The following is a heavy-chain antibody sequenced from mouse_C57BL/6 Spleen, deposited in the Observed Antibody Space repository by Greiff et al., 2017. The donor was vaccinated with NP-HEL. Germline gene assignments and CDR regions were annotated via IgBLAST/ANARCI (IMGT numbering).Heavy chain of an antibody. CDR2: IYPGNSDT. V-gene: IGHV1-5*01. D-gene: IGHD1-1*01. J-gene: IGHJ2*01. CDR1: GYTFTSYW. Sequence: EVQLQQSGTVLARPGASVKMSCKTSGYTFTSYWMHWVKQRPGQGLEWIGAIYPGNSDTSYNQKFKGKANLTAVTSASTAYMELSSLTNEDSAVYYCTGTDYYGSSNFDYWGQGTTLSVSS. CDR3: TGTDYYGSSNFDY.